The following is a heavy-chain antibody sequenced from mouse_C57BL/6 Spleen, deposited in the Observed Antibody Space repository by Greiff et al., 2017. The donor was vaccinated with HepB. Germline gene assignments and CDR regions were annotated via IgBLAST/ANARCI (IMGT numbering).Heavy chain of an antibody. V-gene: IGHV5-6*02. CDR1: GFTFSSYG. CDR3: ARLHYYGSSPFAY. CDR2: ISSGGSYT. Sequence: DVKLVESGGDLVKPGGSLKLSCAASGFTFSSYGMSWVRQTPDKRLEWVATISSGGSYTYYPDRVKGRFTISRDNAKNTLYLQMSSLKSEDTAMYYCARLHYYGSSPFAYWGQGTLVTVSA. D-gene: IGHD1-1*01. J-gene: IGHJ3*01.